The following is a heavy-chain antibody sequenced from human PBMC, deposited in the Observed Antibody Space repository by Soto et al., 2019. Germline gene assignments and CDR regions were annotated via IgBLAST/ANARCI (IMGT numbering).Heavy chain of an antibody. V-gene: IGHV2-5*02. CDR1: GFSLSTSGVG. CDR3: AHTSYSSSWVCAFDI. D-gene: IGHD6-13*01. CDR2: IYWDDDK. Sequence: QITLKESGPTLVKPTQTLTLTCTFSGFSLSTSGVGVGWIRQPPGKALEWLALIYWDDDKRYSPSLKSRLTITKDTSKTQADITMNNVYPVETATYYCAHTSYSSSWVCAFDIWGQGIMVTVSS. J-gene: IGHJ3*02.